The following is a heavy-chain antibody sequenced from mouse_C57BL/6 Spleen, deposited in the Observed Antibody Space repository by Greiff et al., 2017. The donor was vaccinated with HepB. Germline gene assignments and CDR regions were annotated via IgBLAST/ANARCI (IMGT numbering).Heavy chain of an antibody. V-gene: IGHV1-7*01. J-gene: IGHJ2*01. Sequence: QVQLQQSGAELAKPGASVKLSCKASGYTFTSYWMHWVKQRPGQGLEWIGYINPSSGYTKYNQKFKGKATLTADKSSSTAYMQLSSLTYEDSAVYYCARGRTAQAVDYWGQGTTLTVSS. CDR2: INPSSGYT. CDR1: GYTFTSYW. D-gene: IGHD3-2*02. CDR3: ARGRTAQAVDY.